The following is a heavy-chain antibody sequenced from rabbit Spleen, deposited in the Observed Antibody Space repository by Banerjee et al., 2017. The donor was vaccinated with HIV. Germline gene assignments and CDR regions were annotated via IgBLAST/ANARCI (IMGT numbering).Heavy chain of an antibody. CDR2: IYLSGGNT. V-gene: IGHV1S40*01. Sequence: QSLEESGGDLVKPGASLTLTCTASGFDLSRYGYMCWVRQAPGEGLEWIACIYLSGGNTYYASWAKGRSTISETSSTTVTLQMTSLTAADTATYFCARLVDGGKNFNLWAPGTLVTVS. D-gene: IGHD4-2*01. J-gene: IGHJ4*01. CDR1: GFDLSRYGY. CDR3: ARLVDGGKNFNL.